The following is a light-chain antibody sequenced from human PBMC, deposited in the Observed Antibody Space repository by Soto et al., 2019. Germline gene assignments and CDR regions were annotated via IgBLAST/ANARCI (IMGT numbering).Light chain of an antibody. CDR2: AAS. CDR1: QSVGTN. Sequence: IEMTQSPVTLSVSAGERATLSCRASQSVGTNLAWYQQKPGQVPRLLIYAASTRATDIPARFSGSGSGTEFTLTISSLQSEDFATYFCQQVESYPSTFGGGTKVEIK. J-gene: IGKJ4*01. CDR3: QQVESYPST. V-gene: IGKV3-15*01.